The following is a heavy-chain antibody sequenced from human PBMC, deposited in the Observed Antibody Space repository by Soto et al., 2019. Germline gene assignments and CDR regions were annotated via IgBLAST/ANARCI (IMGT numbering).Heavy chain of an antibody. CDR2: VYSSGTT. CDR3: ARDIGSYAYGEGY. Sequence: SETLSRTCIVSGGSINSYWWSWIRQPAGKGLEWIGRVYSSGTTDYNPSLNSRATLSVETSKNQFSLKLSSVTAADTAVYYCARDIGSYAYGEGYWGQGIQVTVSS. CDR1: GGSINSYW. V-gene: IGHV4-4*07. D-gene: IGHD3-10*01. J-gene: IGHJ4*02.